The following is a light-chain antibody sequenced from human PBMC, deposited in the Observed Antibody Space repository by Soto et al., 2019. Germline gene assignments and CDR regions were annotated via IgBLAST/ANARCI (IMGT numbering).Light chain of an antibody. V-gene: IGKV3-11*01. CDR3: QQRSNWPPT. J-gene: IGKJ5*01. CDR1: QSVDSY. Sequence: EIVLTQSPATLSLSPGERATLSCRASQSVDSYLAWHQQKPGQAPRLLMYDASNRATGIPARFSGSGSGTDFTLTISSLEPEDFAVYYCQQRSNWPPTFGQGTRLEIK. CDR2: DAS.